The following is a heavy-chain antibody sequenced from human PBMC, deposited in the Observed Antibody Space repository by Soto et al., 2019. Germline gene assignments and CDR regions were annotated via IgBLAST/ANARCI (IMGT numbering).Heavy chain of an antibody. V-gene: IGHV4-34*01. D-gene: IGHD4-17*01. CDR3: ARGPADYGDSGFDY. Sequence: TSETLSLTCALDSCSFSTYYCSWTRQPPGKGLEWIGEIHPSGDTDYNPSLSNRVTISLDTSKNQFSLKLSSVTAADTAVYYCARGPADYGDSGFDYWGQGTLVTVSS. CDR2: IHPSGDT. CDR1: SCSFSTYY. J-gene: IGHJ4*02.